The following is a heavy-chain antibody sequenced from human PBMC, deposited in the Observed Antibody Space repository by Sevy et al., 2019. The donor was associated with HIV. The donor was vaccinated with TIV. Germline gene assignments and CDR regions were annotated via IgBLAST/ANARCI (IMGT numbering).Heavy chain of an antibody. J-gene: IGHJ4*02. D-gene: IGHD6-13*01. V-gene: IGHV3-43*01. CDR3: AKDPVAAAGPGYFDY. Sequence: GGFLRLSCAASGFTFDDYTMHWVRQAPGKGLEWVSLISWDGGSTYYADSVKGRFTISRDNSKNSLYLQMNSLRTEDTALYYCAKDPVAAAGPGYFDYWGQGTLVTVSS. CDR1: GFTFDDYT. CDR2: ISWDGGST.